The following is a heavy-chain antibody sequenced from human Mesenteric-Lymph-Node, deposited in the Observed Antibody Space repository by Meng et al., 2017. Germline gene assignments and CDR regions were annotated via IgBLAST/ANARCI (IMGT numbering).Heavy chain of an antibody. V-gene: IGHV1-8*01. J-gene: IGHJ5*02. Sequence: QVQLVQSGAEVKKPGASVKVSCKASGYTFINHDINWVRQAPGQGLEWMAWINSNSGNTGYAPKFQGRVTITRDTSISTAYMELSSLTSEDTAIYYCARGAGVGGRDWFDPWGQGTLVTVSS. CDR1: GYTFINHD. D-gene: IGHD3-16*01. CDR2: INSNSGNT. CDR3: ARGAGVGGRDWFDP.